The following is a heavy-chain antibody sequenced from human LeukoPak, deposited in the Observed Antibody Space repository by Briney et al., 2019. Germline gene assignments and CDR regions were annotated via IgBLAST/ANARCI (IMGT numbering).Heavy chain of an antibody. D-gene: IGHD3-22*01. V-gene: IGHV1-46*01. J-gene: IGHJ3*02. Sequence: GASVKVSCKASGYTFTSYYMHWMRQAPGQGLEWMGIINPSGGSTSYAQKFQGRVTMTRDMSTSTVYMELSSLRSEDTAVYYCARDPLYDRGWGDAFDIWGQGTMVTVSS. CDR1: GYTFTSYY. CDR3: ARDPLYDRGWGDAFDI. CDR2: INPSGGST.